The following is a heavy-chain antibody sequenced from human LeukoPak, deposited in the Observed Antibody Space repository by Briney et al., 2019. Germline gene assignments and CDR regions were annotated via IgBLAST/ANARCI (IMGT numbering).Heavy chain of an antibody. CDR3: ARLVCSGGSCYRVQRWFDP. Sequence: ASVKVSCKASVYTFTGYYLHWVRQAPGQGVEWMGWISAYNGNTNYAQKLQGRVTMTTDTSTSTAYMELRSLRSDDTAVYYCARLVCSGGSCYRVQRWFDPWGQGTLVTVSS. CDR1: VYTFTGYY. D-gene: IGHD2-15*01. J-gene: IGHJ5*02. V-gene: IGHV1-18*04. CDR2: ISAYNGNT.